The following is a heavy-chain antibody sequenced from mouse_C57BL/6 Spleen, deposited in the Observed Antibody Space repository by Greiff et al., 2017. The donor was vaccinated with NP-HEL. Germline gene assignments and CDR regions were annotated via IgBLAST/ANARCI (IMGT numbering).Heavy chain of an antibody. CDR1: GYTFTSYW. J-gene: IGHJ1*03. CDR3: AREGVYYYGSSYGYFDV. D-gene: IGHD1-1*01. Sequence: VQLQQPGAELVKPGASVKMSCKASGYTFTSYWITWVKQRPGQGLEWIGDIYPGSGSTNYNEKFKSKATLTVDTSSSTAYMQLSSLTSEDSAVYYCAREGVYYYGSSYGYFDVWGTGTTVTVSS. CDR2: IYPGSGST. V-gene: IGHV1-55*01.